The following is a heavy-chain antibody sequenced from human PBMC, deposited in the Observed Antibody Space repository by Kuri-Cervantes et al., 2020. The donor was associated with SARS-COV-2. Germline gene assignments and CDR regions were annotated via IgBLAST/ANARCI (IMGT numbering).Heavy chain of an antibody. V-gene: IGHV3-49*03. CDR2: IRSKAYGGTT. D-gene: IGHD2-21*01. CDR3: ARDPRGLWHWAFDI. Sequence: GGSLRLSCTASGFTFGDYAMSWIRQAPGKGLEWVGFIRSKAYGGTTEYAASVKGRFTISRDDSKSIAYLQMNSLRAEDTAVYCCARDPRGLWHWAFDIWGQGTMVTVSS. J-gene: IGHJ3*02. CDR1: GFTFGDYA.